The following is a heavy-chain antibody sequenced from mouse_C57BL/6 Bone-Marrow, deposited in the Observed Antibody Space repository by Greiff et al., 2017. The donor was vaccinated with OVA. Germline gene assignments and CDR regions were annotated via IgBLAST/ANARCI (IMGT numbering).Heavy chain of an antibody. Sequence: QVQLQPGAELVKPGASVKLSCKASGYTFTSYWMQWVKQRPGQGLEWIGEIDPSDSYTNYNQKFKGKATLTVDTSSSTAYMQLSSLTSEDSAVYYCARDYGRLFDYWGQGTTLTVSS. CDR3: ARDYGRLFDY. J-gene: IGHJ2*01. D-gene: IGHD1-1*01. V-gene: IGHV1-50*01. CDR2: IDPSDSYT. CDR1: GYTFTSYW.